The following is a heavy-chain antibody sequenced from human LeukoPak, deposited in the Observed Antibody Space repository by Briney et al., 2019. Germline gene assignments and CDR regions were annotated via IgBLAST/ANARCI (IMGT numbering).Heavy chain of an antibody. J-gene: IGHJ5*02. V-gene: IGHV4-4*09. CDR1: GGSFSGYY. CDR3: ARRGSSWYNWFDP. D-gene: IGHD6-13*01. Sequence: SETLSLTCAVYGGSFSGYYWSWIRQPPGKGLEWIGYIYTSGSTNYNPSLKSRVTISVDTSKNQFSLKLSSVTAADTAVYYCARRGSSWYNWFDPWGQGTLVTVSS. CDR2: IYTSGST.